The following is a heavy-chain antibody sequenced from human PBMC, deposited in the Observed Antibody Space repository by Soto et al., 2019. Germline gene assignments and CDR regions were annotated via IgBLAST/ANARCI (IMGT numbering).Heavy chain of an antibody. J-gene: IGHJ6*03. CDR3: ARHWAPVAPLYYYYYYMDV. Sequence: SETLSLTCTVSGGSISSYYWSWIRQPPGKGLEWIGYIYYSGSTNYNPSLKSRVTISVDTSKNQFSLKLSAVTAADTAVYYCARHWAPVAPLYYYYYYMDVWGKGTTVTVSS. CDR2: IYYSGST. D-gene: IGHD2-15*01. V-gene: IGHV4-59*08. CDR1: GGSISSYY.